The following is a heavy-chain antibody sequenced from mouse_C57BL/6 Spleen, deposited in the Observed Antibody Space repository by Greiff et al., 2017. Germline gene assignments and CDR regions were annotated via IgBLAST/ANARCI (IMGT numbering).Heavy chain of an antibody. CDR1: GYTFTSYW. CDR3: ARGGHYYGSSSPYAMDY. D-gene: IGHD1-1*01. J-gene: IGHJ4*01. V-gene: IGHV1-53*01. Sequence: QVHVKQPGTELVKPGASVKLSCKASGYTFTSYWMHWVKQRPGQGLEWIGNINPSNGGTNYNEKFKSKATLTVDKSSSTAYMQLSSLTSEDSAVYYCARGGHYYGSSSPYAMDYWGQGTSVTVSS. CDR2: INPSNGGT.